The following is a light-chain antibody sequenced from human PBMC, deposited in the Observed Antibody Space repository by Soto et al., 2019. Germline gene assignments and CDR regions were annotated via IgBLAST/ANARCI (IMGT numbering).Light chain of an antibody. Sequence: EIVLTQSPGTLSLSPGERATLSCRASQSVSSSYLAWYQQKPGQAPRLLIYGASSRATGIPDRFSGSGSGTEFTITISRLEPEDFAVYYCQLYGSSWTFGQGTKVEIK. V-gene: IGKV3-20*01. CDR3: QLYGSSWT. CDR2: GAS. CDR1: QSVSSSY. J-gene: IGKJ1*01.